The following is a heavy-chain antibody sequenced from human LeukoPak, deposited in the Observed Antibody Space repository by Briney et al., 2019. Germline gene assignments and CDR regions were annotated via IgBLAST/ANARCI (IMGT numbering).Heavy chain of an antibody. CDR1: GYSFTDYY. V-gene: IGHV1-2*02. CDR3: ARADRLDGGPYLIGP. D-gene: IGHD2-21*01. CDR2: INPNSGGT. Sequence: ASVKVSCKTSGYSFTDYYMHWVRQAPGQGLEWMGWINPNSGGTSSARKFQGRVTMTSDTSITTVYMEVSWLTSDDTAIYYCARADRLDGGPYLIGPWGQGTLVTVSS. J-gene: IGHJ5*02.